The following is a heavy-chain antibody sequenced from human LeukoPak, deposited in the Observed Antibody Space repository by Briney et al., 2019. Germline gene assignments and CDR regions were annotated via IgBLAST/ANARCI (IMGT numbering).Heavy chain of an antibody. CDR3: ATEWELLVY. D-gene: IGHD1-26*01. J-gene: IGHJ4*02. V-gene: IGHV3-66*01. Sequence: PGGSLRLSCVGFEFAVSGNDMTWVRQTPGKGLEWVSVIYSGGSTYYADSVKGRFTISRDNSKNTLYLQMNSLRAEDTAVYYCATEWELLVYWGQGTLVTVSS. CDR2: IYSGGST. CDR1: EFAVSGND.